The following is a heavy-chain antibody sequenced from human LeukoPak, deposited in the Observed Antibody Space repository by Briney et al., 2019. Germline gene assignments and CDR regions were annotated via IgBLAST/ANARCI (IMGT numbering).Heavy chain of an antibody. CDR1: RGTFSSYA. V-gene: IGHV1-69*13. Sequence: ASVKVSCRASRGTFSSYAISWVRQAPGQGLEWMGGIIPIFGTANYTQKFQGRVTITADESTSTAYMELSSLRSEDTAVYYCARGYIVGVPWGDNWFDPWGQGTLVTVSS. J-gene: IGHJ5*02. D-gene: IGHD1-26*01. CDR3: ARGYIVGVPWGDNWFDP. CDR2: IIPIFGTA.